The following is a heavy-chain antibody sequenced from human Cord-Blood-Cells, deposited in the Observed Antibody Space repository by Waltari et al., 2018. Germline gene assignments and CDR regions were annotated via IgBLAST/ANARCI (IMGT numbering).Heavy chain of an antibody. Sequence: QLQLQESGPGLVKPSESLSLTCTVSGGSISSSSYYWGWNRQPPGKGLERIGSIYYSGGTYYHPSLKRRVTISVDTSKNRFSLKLSSVTAADTAVYYCARHVYDFWSGYYFDYWGQGTLVTVSS. J-gene: IGHJ4*02. D-gene: IGHD3-3*01. CDR3: ARHVYDFWSGYYFDY. CDR2: IYYSGGT. V-gene: IGHV4-39*01. CDR1: GGSISSSSYY.